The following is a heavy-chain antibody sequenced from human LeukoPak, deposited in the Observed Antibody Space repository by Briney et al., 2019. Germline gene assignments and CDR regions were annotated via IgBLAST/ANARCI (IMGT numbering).Heavy chain of an antibody. CDR1: GFTFSSYA. V-gene: IGHV3-23*01. CDR2: ISDSGGST. J-gene: IGHJ4*02. Sequence: GASLRLSCAASGFTFSSYAMSWVRQAPGKGLEWVSSISDSGGSTYYADSVKGRFTISRDNSKNTLYLQMKSLRAEDTAVYYCARVGLPFAFFDYWGQGTLVTVSS. D-gene: IGHD2-21*02. CDR3: ARVGLPFAFFDY.